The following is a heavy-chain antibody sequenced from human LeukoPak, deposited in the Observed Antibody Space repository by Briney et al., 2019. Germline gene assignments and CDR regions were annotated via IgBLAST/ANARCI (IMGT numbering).Heavy chain of an antibody. CDR3: VRVSGTDYYYYMDV. V-gene: IGHV4-59*01. J-gene: IGHJ6*03. CDR2: IYNIGST. D-gene: IGHD1-20*01. CDR1: GASISNYY. Sequence: SETLSLTCSVSGASISNYYWSWTRQPPGKGLEWIGYIYNIGSTKYTPSLKSRVTISRDTSRNQFSLELRSVTAADTAVYYCVRVSGTDYYYYMDVWGKGTTVTVSS.